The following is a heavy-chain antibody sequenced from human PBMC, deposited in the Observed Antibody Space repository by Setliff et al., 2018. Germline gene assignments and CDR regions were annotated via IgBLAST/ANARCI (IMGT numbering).Heavy chain of an antibody. CDR1: GGSFSGYY. CDR3: ARGKSYDFWSGYPNYDYYYIDV. CDR2: INHSGST. Sequence: SETLSLTCAVYGGSFSGYYWSWIRQPPGKGLEWIGEINHSGSTNYNPSLKSRVTISVDTSKNQFSLKLSSVTAADTAVYYCARGKSYDFWSGYPNYDYYYIDVWGKGTMVTVSS. V-gene: IGHV4-34*01. D-gene: IGHD3-3*01. J-gene: IGHJ6*03.